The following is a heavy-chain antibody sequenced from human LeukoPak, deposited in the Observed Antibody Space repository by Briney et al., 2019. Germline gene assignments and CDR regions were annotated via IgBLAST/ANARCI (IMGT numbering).Heavy chain of an antibody. CDR1: GYNFTSSY. Sequence: GESLKISCKGSGYNFTSSYITWVRQVPGKGLEWMGIIYSGDSDTRYSPSFQGQVTISADKSISTAYLQWSSLKASDTAMYYCARQDYGGLIDYWGQGTLVTVSS. J-gene: IGHJ4*02. D-gene: IGHD4-23*01. V-gene: IGHV5-51*01. CDR3: ARQDYGGLIDY. CDR2: IYSGDSDT.